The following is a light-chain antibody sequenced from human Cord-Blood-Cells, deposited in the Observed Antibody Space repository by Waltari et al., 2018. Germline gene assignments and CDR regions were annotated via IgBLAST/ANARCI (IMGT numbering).Light chain of an antibody. Sequence: DIQMTQSPSSLSASVGDRVTITCRASQSISSYLNWYQQKPGKAPKRLIYAASSLQSGVPSRFSGSGSGTDFTLTISSVQPEDFATYYCQQSYSTPYTFGQGTKLEIK. CDR3: QQSYSTPYT. CDR1: QSISSY. CDR2: AAS. V-gene: IGKV1-39*01. J-gene: IGKJ2*01.